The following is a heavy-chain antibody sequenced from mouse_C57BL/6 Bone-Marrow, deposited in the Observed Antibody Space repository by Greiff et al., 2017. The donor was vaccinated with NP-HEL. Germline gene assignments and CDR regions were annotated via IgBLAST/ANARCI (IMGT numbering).Heavy chain of an antibody. J-gene: IGHJ3*01. CDR1: GFTFSSYG. D-gene: IGHD2-1*01. CDR3: ARGYGIPFAY. Sequence: EVQRVESGGDLVKPGGSLKLSCAASGFTFSSYGMSWVRQTPDKRLEWVATISSGGSYTYYPDSVKGRFTISRDNAKNTLYLQMSSLKSEDTAMYYCARGYGIPFAYWGQGTLVTVSA. V-gene: IGHV5-6*01. CDR2: ISSGGSYT.